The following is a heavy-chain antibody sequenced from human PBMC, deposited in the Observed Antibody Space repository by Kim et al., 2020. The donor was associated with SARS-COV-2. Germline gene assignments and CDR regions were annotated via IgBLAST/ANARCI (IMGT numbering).Heavy chain of an antibody. Sequence: SETLSLTCVVSGDSISRSAYYWTWFRQTPGTGLEWIGHTYYTGSTGYNPSLGSRVTISVDPSKNQFSLTLISVTAADTAVYFCAKRGYSRSYWGQGILVTASS. J-gene: IGHJ1*01. V-gene: IGHV4-39*01. CDR3: AKRGYSRSY. D-gene: IGHD5-12*01. CDR2: TYYTGST. CDR1: GDSISRSAYY.